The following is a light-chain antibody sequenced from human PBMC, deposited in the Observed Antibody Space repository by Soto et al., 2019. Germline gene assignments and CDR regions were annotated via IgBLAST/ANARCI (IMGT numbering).Light chain of an antibody. J-gene: IGLJ1*01. Sequence: SVLTQPASVSGSLGQAITISCTGTSSDVGGYNYVSWYQQHPGKAPKLMIYEVSNRPSGVSNRSSGSKSGNTASLTISGLQAEDEADYYCSSYTSSTFYVFGTGTKVTVL. CDR2: EVS. V-gene: IGLV2-14*01. CDR1: SSDVGGYNY. CDR3: SSYTSSTFYV.